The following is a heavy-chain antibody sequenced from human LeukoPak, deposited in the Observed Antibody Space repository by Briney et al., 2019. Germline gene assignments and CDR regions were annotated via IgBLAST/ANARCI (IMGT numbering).Heavy chain of an antibody. Sequence: GGSLRLSCVASGFTFSGYWMNWVRQAPGKGLMWVSRIYSDDSGTSYAASVKGRFTISRDNAKNTLYLQMASLRGEDTAVYYCAKLGQVKSVVAAREIYFDYWGQGTLVTVSS. V-gene: IGHV3-74*01. CDR3: AKLGQVKSVVAAREIYFDY. J-gene: IGHJ4*02. D-gene: IGHD2-15*01. CDR2: IYSDDSGT. CDR1: GFTFSGYW.